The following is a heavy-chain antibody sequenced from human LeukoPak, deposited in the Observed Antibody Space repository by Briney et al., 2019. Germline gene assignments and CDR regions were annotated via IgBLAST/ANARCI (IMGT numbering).Heavy chain of an antibody. V-gene: IGHV4-4*07. Sequence: ASETLSLTCTVSGGSISSYYWSWIRQPAGKGLEWIGRIYTSGSTNYNPSLKSRVTMSVDTSKNQFSLKLSSVTAADTAVYYCASSTYYYDSSGYPSWGQGTLVTVSS. D-gene: IGHD3-22*01. CDR1: GGSISSYY. CDR3: ASSTYYYDSSGYPS. J-gene: IGHJ4*02. CDR2: IYTSGST.